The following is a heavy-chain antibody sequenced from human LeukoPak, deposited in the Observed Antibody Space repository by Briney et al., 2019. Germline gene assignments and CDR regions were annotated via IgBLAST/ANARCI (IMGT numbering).Heavy chain of an antibody. CDR1: GFTFSSYS. D-gene: IGHD3-10*01. CDR2: ISSSSSYI. J-gene: IGHJ3*02. Sequence: GGSLRLSCAASGFTFSSYSMNWVRQAPGKGLEWVSSISSSSSYIYYADSVKGRFTISRDNAKNSLYLKMNSLRAEDTAVYYCSGWFGDKSDAFDIWGQGTMVTVSS. V-gene: IGHV3-21*01. CDR3: SGWFGDKSDAFDI.